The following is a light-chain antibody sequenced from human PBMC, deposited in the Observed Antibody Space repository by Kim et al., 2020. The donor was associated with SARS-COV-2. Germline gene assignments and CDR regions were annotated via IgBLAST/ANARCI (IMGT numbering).Light chain of an antibody. J-gene: IGKJ3*01. CDR1: QSVTSSY. CDR2: GAS. V-gene: IGKV3-20*01. Sequence: EIVLTQSPGTVSLSPGERATISCRASQSVTSSYLAWYQQKHGQAPRLLIYGASNRATGIPDRFSGSGSGTDFTLTLSRLEPEDFAVYYYQQYVSSPFTFGPGTKVDIK. CDR3: QQYVSSPFT.